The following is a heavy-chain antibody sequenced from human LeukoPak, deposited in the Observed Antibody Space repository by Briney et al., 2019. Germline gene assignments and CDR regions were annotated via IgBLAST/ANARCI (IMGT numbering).Heavy chain of an antibody. V-gene: IGHV3-21*01. D-gene: IGHD3-3*01. CDR3: AKDHYWSIDY. CDR2: ISSSSSYI. CDR1: GFTFSSYS. J-gene: IGHJ4*02. Sequence: GGSLRLSCAASGFTFSSYSMNWVRQAPGKGLEWVSSISSSSSYIYYADSVKGRFTISRDNAKDSLYLQMNSQRAEDTGVYYCAKDHYWSIDYWGRGTLVTVSS.